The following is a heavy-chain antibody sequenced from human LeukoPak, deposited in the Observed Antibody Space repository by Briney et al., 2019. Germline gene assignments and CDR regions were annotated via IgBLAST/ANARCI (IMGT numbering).Heavy chain of an antibody. CDR3: ARDVYIAVAGIYDAFDI. Sequence: GASVKVSCKASGYTFTSYGISWVRQAPGQGLEWMGWISAYNGNTNYAQKLQGRVTMTTDTSTSTAYMELRSLRSDDTAVYYCARDVYIAVAGIYDAFDIWGQGTMVTVSS. J-gene: IGHJ3*02. CDR1: GYTFTSYG. D-gene: IGHD6-19*01. CDR2: ISAYNGNT. V-gene: IGHV1-18*01.